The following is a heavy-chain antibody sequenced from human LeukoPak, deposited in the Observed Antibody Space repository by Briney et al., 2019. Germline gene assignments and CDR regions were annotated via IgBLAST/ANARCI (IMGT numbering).Heavy chain of an antibody. CDR3: ARGGGNLLPYFDPKYYYYMDV. CDR1: GGSFSGYY. D-gene: IGHD3-9*01. Sequence: PSETLSLTCAVYGGSFSGYYCNWIRQPPGKGLEWIGEVNHSGSTNYNPSLKSRVTVSVDTSKNQFSLKLSSVTAADTAVYYCARGGGNLLPYFDPKYYYYMDVCGKGTTVTVSS. J-gene: IGHJ6*03. V-gene: IGHV4-34*01. CDR2: VNHSGST.